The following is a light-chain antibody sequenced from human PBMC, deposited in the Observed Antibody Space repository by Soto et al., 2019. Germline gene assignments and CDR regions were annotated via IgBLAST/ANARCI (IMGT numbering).Light chain of an antibody. CDR2: EVR. J-gene: IGLJ1*01. Sequence: QSALTQPASVSGSPGKSITISCTGTSSDVGGYNYVSWYQQHPGKAPKLIIYEVRNRPSGVSNRFSASKSGKTASLTISGLQAEDEADYYCSSYTSSTTYVFGTGTKVTVL. CDR1: SSDVGGYNY. V-gene: IGLV2-14*01. CDR3: SSYTSSTTYV.